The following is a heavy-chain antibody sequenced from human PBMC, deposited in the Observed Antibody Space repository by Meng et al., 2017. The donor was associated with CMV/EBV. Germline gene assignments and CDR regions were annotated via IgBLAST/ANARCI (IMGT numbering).Heavy chain of an antibody. CDR1: GYPFTSYA. Sequence: CKASGYPFTSYAMHWVRQAPGQRLEWMGWINASNGNTKYSQKFQGRVTITRDTSASTAYMELSSLRSEDTAVYYCARDFSWDSSGYHYWGQGTLVTVSS. CDR2: INASNGNT. CDR3: ARDFSWDSSGYHY. D-gene: IGHD3-22*01. J-gene: IGHJ4*02. V-gene: IGHV1-3*01.